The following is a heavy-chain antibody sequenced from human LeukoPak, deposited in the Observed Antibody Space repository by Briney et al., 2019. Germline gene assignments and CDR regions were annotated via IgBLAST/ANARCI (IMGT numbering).Heavy chain of an antibody. CDR2: INHSGST. CDR1: GGSFSGYY. V-gene: IGHV4-34*01. J-gene: IGHJ4*02. Sequence: PSETLSLTCAVYGGSFSGYYWSWIRQPPGKGLEWIGEINHSGSTNYNPSLKSRVTISVDTSKNQFSLKLSSVTAADTAVYYCARYYGDYELEYYFDYWGQGTLVTVSS. CDR3: ARYYGDYELEYYFDY. D-gene: IGHD4-17*01.